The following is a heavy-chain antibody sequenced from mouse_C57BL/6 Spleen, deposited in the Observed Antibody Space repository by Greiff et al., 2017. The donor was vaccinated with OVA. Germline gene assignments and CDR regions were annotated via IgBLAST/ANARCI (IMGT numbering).Heavy chain of an antibody. CDR1: GFTFSSYA. CDR2: ISDGGSYT. J-gene: IGHJ4*01. V-gene: IGHV5-4*03. Sequence: EVKLMESGGGLVKPGGSLKLSCAASGFTFSSYAMSWVRQTPEKRLEWVATISDGGSYTYYPDNVKGRFTISRDNAKNNLYLQMSHLKSEDTAMYYCARYYSNYDRAMDYWGQGTSVTVSS. CDR3: ARYYSNYDRAMDY. D-gene: IGHD2-5*01.